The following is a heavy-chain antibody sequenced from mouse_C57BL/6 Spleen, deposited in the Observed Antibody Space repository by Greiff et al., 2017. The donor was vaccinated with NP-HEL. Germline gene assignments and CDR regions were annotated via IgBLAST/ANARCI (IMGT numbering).Heavy chain of an antibody. V-gene: IGHV1-59*01. CDR1: GYTFTSYW. CDR3: ARKDYGSSYGYFDV. J-gene: IGHJ1*03. Sequence: VQLQQPGAELVRPGTSVKLSCKASGYTFTSYWMHWVKQRPGQGLEWIGVIDPSDSYTNYNQKFKGKATLTVDTSSSTAYMQLSSLTSEDSAVYYCARKDYGSSYGYFDVWGTGTTVTVSS. D-gene: IGHD1-1*01. CDR2: IDPSDSYT.